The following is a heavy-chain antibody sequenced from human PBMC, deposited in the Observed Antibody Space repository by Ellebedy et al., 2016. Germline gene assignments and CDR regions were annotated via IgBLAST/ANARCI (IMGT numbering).Heavy chain of an antibody. CDR3: ARGTGHFDY. Sequence: GGSLRLSXAASRFTFSDYYISWIRQTPGKGLEWVTYISPSSITISYTDSVKGRFTISRDNAKNSLYLQLNSLRVEDTAVYFCARGTGHFDYWGQGTLVTVSS. D-gene: IGHD1-1*01. V-gene: IGHV3-11*01. J-gene: IGHJ4*02. CDR1: RFTFSDYY. CDR2: ISPSSITI.